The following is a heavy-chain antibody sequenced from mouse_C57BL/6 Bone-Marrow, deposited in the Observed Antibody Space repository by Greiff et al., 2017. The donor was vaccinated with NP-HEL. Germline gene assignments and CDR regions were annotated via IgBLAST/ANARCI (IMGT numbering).Heavy chain of an antibody. CDR2: IWWDDDT. V-gene: IGHV8-8*01. Sequence: QVTLKVSGPGILQPSQTLSLTCSFSGFSLSTFGMGVGWIRQPSGKGLEWLAQIWWDDDTYYTPALKSRLTISKDTSKNQLFLKIANVDTADTATYDCARRAITTVFDVWGTGTTVTVSS. CDR1: GFSLSTFGMG. D-gene: IGHD1-1*01. CDR3: ARRAITTVFDV. J-gene: IGHJ1*03.